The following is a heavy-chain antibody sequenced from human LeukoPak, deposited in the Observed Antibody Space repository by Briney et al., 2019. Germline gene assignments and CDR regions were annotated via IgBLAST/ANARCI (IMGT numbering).Heavy chain of an antibody. J-gene: IGHJ4*02. Sequence: ASVKVSCKASGYTFTSNGISWVRQAPGQGLEWMGWISAYNGNTNYEQKLQGRVTMTTDTSTSTAYMELRSLRSDDTAVYYCARNGGFGDLLYFVYWGQGTLVTVPS. CDR2: ISAYNGNT. CDR1: GYTFTSNG. D-gene: IGHD3-10*01. CDR3: ARNGGFGDLLYFVY. V-gene: IGHV1-18*01.